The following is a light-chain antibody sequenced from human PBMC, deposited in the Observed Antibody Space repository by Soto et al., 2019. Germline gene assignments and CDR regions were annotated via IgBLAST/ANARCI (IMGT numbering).Light chain of an antibody. CDR2: AVS. V-gene: IGLV2-14*01. CDR3: SSYASDSAYV. Sequence: QSLPTQPASVSGTPGQSITISCTGTSSDVGLYDYVSWYQQHAGKAPQLMIYAVSTRPSGVTNRFSASKSGNTASLFISGLQAEDEVDYYCSSYASDSAYVVGSATKVTVL. CDR1: SSDVGLYDY. J-gene: IGLJ1*01.